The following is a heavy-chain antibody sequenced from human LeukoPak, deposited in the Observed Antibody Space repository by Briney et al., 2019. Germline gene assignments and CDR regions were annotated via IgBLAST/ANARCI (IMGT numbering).Heavy chain of an antibody. CDR3: ARDFTGRYTIDY. J-gene: IGHJ4*02. CDR1: GFTFNDYN. Sequence: GGSLRLSCAASGFTFNDYNMHWVRQAPGKGLEWVAFISYHEINKNDADSVKGRFTISRDNSENTVYLQINSLRPEDTAIYYCARDFTGRYTIDYWGQGTLVTVSS. V-gene: IGHV3-30-3*01. D-gene: IGHD3-9*01. CDR2: ISYHEINK.